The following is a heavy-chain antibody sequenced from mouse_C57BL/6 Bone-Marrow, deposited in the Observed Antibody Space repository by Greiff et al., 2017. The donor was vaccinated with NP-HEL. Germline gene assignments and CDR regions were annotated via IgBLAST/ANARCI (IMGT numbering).Heavy chain of an antibody. CDR2: ISNGGGST. CDR1: GFTFSDYY. CDR3: ARRGLGPWFAY. D-gene: IGHD4-1*01. V-gene: IGHV5-12*01. Sequence: EVKLMESGGGLVQPGGSLKLSCAASGFTFSDYYMYWVRQTPEKRLEWVAYISNGGGSTYYPDTVKGRFTISRDNAKNTLYLQMSRLKSEDTAMYYCARRGLGPWFAYWGQGTLVTVSA. J-gene: IGHJ3*01.